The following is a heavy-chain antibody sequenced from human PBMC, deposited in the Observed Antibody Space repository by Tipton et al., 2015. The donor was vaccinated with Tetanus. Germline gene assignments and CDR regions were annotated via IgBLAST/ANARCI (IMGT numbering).Heavy chain of an antibody. V-gene: IGHV4-59*01. Sequence: TLSLTCTVSSGSISNYYWSWIRQPPGKRLEWIGYIYYTGRTDYNPSLKSRVTISLDTSKNQFSLKLSSVTAADTAVYYCARTQGSALIDYWGQGTLVTVSS. CDR1: SGSISNYY. J-gene: IGHJ4*02. D-gene: IGHD2-8*01. CDR2: IYYTGRT. CDR3: ARTQGSALIDY.